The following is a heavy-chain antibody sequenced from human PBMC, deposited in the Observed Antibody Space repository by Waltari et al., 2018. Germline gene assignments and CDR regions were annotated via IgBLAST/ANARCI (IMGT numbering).Heavy chain of an antibody. CDR1: GFTVSSNY. Sequence: EVQLVESGGGLVQPGGSLRLSCAASGFTVSSNYMSWVRQAPGKGLEWVSVIYSGGSTYYADSVKGRFTISRDNSKNTLYLQMNSLRAEDTAVYYCARVLNYDYVWGSYRTSYYFDSWGQGTLVTVSS. CDR2: IYSGGST. J-gene: IGHJ4*02. CDR3: ARVLNYDYVWGSYRTSYYFDS. V-gene: IGHV3-66*02. D-gene: IGHD3-16*02.